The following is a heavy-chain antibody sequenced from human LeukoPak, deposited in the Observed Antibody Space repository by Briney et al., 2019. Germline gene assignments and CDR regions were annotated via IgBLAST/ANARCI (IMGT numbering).Heavy chain of an antibody. V-gene: IGHV3-53*04. CDR2: IYSGGST. CDR1: GFTVSSNY. D-gene: IGHD3-3*01. Sequence: GGSLRLSCAASGFTVSSNYMSWVRQAPGKGLEWVSVIYSGGSTYYADSVKGRFTIPRHNSKNTLYLQMNSLRAEDTAVYYCAGAMEYYDFWSGYWDYYYGMDVWGQGTTVTVSS. J-gene: IGHJ6*02. CDR3: AGAMEYYDFWSGYWDYYYGMDV.